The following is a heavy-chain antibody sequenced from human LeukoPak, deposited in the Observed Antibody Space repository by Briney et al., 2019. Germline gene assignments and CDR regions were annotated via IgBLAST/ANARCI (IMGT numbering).Heavy chain of an antibody. J-gene: IGHJ4*02. CDR1: GGSFSGYY. CDR3: ARGWVTMVRGVGY. D-gene: IGHD3-10*01. Sequence: SETLSLTCAVYGGSFSGYYWSWIRQPPGKGLEWIGEINHSGSTNYNPSLKSRVTISVDTSKNQFSLKLSSVTAADTAVYYCARGWVTMVRGVGYRGQGTLVTVSS. V-gene: IGHV4-34*01. CDR2: INHSGST.